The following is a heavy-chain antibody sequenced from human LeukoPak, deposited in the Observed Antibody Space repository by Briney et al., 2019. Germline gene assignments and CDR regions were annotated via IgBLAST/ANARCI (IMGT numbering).Heavy chain of an antibody. J-gene: IGHJ4*02. D-gene: IGHD5-18*01. CDR2: IYISGST. V-gene: IGHV4-4*07. CDR3: ARSYSYGRADY. Sequence: SETLSLTCTVSGGSISSYYWTWIRQPAGKGLEWIGRIYISGSTNYNPSLKSRVTISVDTSKNQFSLKLSSVTAADTAVYYCARSYSYGRADYWGQGTLVTVSS. CDR1: GGSISSYY.